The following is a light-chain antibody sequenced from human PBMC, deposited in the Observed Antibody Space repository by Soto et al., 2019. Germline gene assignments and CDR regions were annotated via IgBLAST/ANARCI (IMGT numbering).Light chain of an antibody. V-gene: IGKV3-20*01. J-gene: IGKJ4*01. CDR3: QQFGSYPLT. CDR1: QSVRNNY. CDR2: ATS. Sequence: EIVLTQSPSTLSLSPGERATLSCRASQSVRNNYLVWYQQKPGQAPRFLIYATSISATGIPDRFSGGGSWSDFTLTITRLEPEDFAVDYCQQFGSYPLTFGGGTKVEIK.